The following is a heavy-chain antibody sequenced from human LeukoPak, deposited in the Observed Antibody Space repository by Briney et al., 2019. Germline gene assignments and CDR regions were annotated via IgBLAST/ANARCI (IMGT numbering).Heavy chain of an antibody. J-gene: IGHJ4*02. CDR2: MNTNSGDT. CDR1: GYTFTSYD. Sequence: ASXKVSCKASGYTFTSYDINWVRQATGQGLEWMGWMNTNSGDTGYAQKFQGRVTMTRNTSISTAYMELSSLRSEDTAVYYCARAQRYCSGGSCNYYFDYWGQGTLVTVSS. V-gene: IGHV1-8*01. D-gene: IGHD2-15*01. CDR3: ARAQRYCSGGSCNYYFDY.